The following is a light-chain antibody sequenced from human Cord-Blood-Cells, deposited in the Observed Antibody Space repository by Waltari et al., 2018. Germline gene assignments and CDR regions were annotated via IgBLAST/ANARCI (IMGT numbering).Light chain of an antibody. V-gene: IGLV2-23*01. CDR2: EGS. CDR3: CSYAGSSTFA. CDR1: SSDVGSYNL. J-gene: IGLJ7*01. Sequence: QSITISCTGTSSDVGSYNLVSWYQQHPGKAPKLMIYEGSKRPSGVSNRFSGSKSGNTASLTISGLQAEDEADYYCCSYAGSSTFAFGGGTQLTVL.